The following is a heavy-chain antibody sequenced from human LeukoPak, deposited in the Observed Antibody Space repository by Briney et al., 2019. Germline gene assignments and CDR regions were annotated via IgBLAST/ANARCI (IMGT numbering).Heavy chain of an antibody. D-gene: IGHD6-6*01. CDR1: GGSISSSSYC. J-gene: IGHJ3*02. Sequence: SEALSLTCTVSGGSISSSSYCWGWIRQPPGKGLEWIGSIYYSGSTYYNPSLKSRVTISVDTSKNQFSLKLSSVTAADTAVYYCASKFITARRGSDAFDIRGQGTMVTVSS. CDR2: IYYSGST. CDR3: ASKFITARRGSDAFDI. V-gene: IGHV4-39*01.